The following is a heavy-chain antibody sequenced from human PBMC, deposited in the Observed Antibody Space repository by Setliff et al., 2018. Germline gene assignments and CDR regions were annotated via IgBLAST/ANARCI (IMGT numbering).Heavy chain of an antibody. CDR1: GYSISRGNYY. V-gene: IGHV4-61*01. J-gene: IGHJ6*02. CDR2: VYYTGTT. Sequence: PSETLSLTCTVSGYSISRGNYYWSWIRQAPGKGLEWVGYVYYTGTTNYSPSLKGRVIISVDASKNRLSLQLNFVTPADTAVYYCARDRSAYNYGLDVWGQGTTVTV. CDR3: ARDRSAYNYGLDV.